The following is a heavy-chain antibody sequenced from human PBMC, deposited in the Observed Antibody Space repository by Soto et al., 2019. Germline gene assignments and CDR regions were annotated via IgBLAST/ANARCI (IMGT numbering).Heavy chain of an antibody. CDR2: IKQAGSEK. D-gene: IGHD6-25*01. Sequence: EVQLVESGGGLVQTGGSLRLSCAAPGFTFSAYWMSWVRQAPGKGQEGVANIKQAGSEKYYVDSVNSRFNISRDDAKNSLFLQVISPRVEDTAVYYCAREKRANGYFDYWGQGTLVTVSS. V-gene: IGHV3-7*01. J-gene: IGHJ4*02. CDR1: GFTFSAYW. CDR3: AREKRANGYFDY.